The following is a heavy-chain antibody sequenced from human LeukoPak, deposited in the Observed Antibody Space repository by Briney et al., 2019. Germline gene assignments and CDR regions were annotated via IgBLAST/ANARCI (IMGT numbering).Heavy chain of an antibody. D-gene: IGHD2-21*01. V-gene: IGHV3-7*01. CDR2: INYDGSAK. J-gene: IGHJ4*02. CDR3: GRGDPDH. Sequence: GGTLRLSCAASGFTFSEYWMDWVRQAPGKGLEQVDKINYDGSAKYYVDPVKGRFTVSRDNARNSLYLQMNSLRGEDTATYYGGRGDPDHWGQGTLVTVSS. CDR1: GFTFSEYW.